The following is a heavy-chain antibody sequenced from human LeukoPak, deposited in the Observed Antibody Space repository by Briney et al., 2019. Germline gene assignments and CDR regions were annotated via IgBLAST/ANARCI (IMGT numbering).Heavy chain of an antibody. CDR3: AREIGIYGMDV. V-gene: IGHV1-3*01. CDR1: GYTLTSYA. J-gene: IGHJ6*02. D-gene: IGHD2/OR15-2a*01. Sequence: GASVKVSCKASGYTLTSYAMHWVRRAPGQRLEWMGWINAGNGNTKYSQKFQGRVSITRDTSASTAYMELSSLRSEDTAVYYCAREIGIYGMDVWGQGTTVTVSS. CDR2: INAGNGNT.